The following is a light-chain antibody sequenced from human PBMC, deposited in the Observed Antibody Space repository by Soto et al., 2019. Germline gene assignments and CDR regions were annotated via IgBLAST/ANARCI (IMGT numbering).Light chain of an antibody. CDR1: QSVSST. Sequence: EIVMTQSPATLSVSPGERATLSCRASQSVSSTLAWYQHKPGQAPRLLIYGASTRATGIPARFSGSGSGTEFTLTITSLQSEDVAVYYCQHYNNWPPMYTFGQGTKLEIK. J-gene: IGKJ2*01. CDR2: GAS. V-gene: IGKV3-15*01. CDR3: QHYNNWPPMYT.